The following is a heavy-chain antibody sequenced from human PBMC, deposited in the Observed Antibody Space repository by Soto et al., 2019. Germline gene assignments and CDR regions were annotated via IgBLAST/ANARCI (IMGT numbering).Heavy chain of an antibody. Sequence: LRLSCAASGFTFSSYAMSWVRQAPGRGLEWVSAISGSGGSTYYADSVKGRFTISRDNSKNTLYLQMNSLRAEDTAVYYCAKITKRRYDYEYWGQGTLVTVSS. D-gene: IGHD4-17*01. J-gene: IGHJ4*02. CDR1: GFTFSSYA. CDR3: AKITKRRYDYEY. CDR2: ISGSGGST. V-gene: IGHV3-23*01.